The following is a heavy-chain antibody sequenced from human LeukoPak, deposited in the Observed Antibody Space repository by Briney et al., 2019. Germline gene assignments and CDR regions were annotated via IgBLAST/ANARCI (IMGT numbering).Heavy chain of an antibody. CDR2: FYYSGST. D-gene: IGHD2/OR15-2a*01. CDR1: GGSISSSSYY. CDR3: ARHEYFVNY. Sequence: SETLSLTCTVSGGSISSSSYYWGWIRQPPGKGLEWTGSFYYSGSTYYNPSLKGRVTISVDTSKNQFPLNLSSMIAADTAVYYCARHEYFVNYWGQGTLVTVSS. J-gene: IGHJ4*02. V-gene: IGHV4-39*01.